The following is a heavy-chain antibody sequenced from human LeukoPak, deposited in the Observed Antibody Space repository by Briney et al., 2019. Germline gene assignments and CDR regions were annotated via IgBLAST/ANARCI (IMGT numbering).Heavy chain of an antibody. CDR1: GFTFSSYG. CDR2: IWYDGSNK. V-gene: IGHV3-33*01. CDR3: AREVGATTGGYYFDY. J-gene: IGHJ4*02. Sequence: PGGSLRLSCAASGFTFSSYGMHWVRQAPGKGLEWVAVIWYDGSNKYYADPVKGRFTISRDNSKNTLYLQMNGLRAEDTAVYYCAREVGATTGGYYFDYWGQGTLVTVSS. D-gene: IGHD1-26*01.